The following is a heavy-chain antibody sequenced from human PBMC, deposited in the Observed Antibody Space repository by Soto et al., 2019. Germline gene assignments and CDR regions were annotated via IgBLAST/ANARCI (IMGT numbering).Heavy chain of an antibody. CDR3: ARVPITIFGVVISFSDFDY. J-gene: IGHJ4*02. CDR2: ISAYNGNT. D-gene: IGHD3-3*01. V-gene: IGHV1-18*01. Sequence: ASVKVSCHASGYTLNSCGISWVRQAPGQGLEWMGWISAYNGNTNYAQKLQGRVTMTTDTSTSTAYMELRSLRSDDTAVYYCARVPITIFGVVISFSDFDYWGQGTLVTVSS. CDR1: GYTLNSCG.